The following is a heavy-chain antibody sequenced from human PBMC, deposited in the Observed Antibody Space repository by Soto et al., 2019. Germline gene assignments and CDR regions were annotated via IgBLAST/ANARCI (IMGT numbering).Heavy chain of an antibody. Sequence: PGESLKISCKSSGYSLATYWITWVRQMPGKGLEWMGRIDPSDSYINYSPSFQGRVTISADKSLNTAYLQWISLEASDTAMYYCARLGDCSGGSCFSRYYYHGMDVWVQGTTATVSS. CDR3: ARLGDCSGGSCFSRYYYHGMDV. CDR1: GYSLATYW. D-gene: IGHD2-15*01. J-gene: IGHJ6*02. CDR2: IDPSDSYI. V-gene: IGHV5-10-1*01.